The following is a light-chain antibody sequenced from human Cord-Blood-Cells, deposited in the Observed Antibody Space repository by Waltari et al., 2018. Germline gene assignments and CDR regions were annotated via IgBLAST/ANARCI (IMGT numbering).Light chain of an antibody. Sequence: SSELTQDPAVSVALGQTVRITCQGDSLRSYYASWYQQKQGQAPVLVIYGKNNRPSGIPDRFSGSSSGSTASLTITGAQAEGEADYYCNSRDSSGNHWVFGGGTKLTVL. V-gene: IGLV3-19*01. CDR2: GKN. J-gene: IGLJ3*02. CDR3: NSRDSSGNHWV. CDR1: SLRSYY.